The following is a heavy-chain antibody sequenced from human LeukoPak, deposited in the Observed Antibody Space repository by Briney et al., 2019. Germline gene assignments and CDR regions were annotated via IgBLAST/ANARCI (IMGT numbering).Heavy chain of an antibody. CDR1: GGSISSYY. D-gene: IGHD3-3*01. V-gene: IGHV4-4*09. CDR2: IYTSGST. CDR3: ARLLGALRFEYYFDY. J-gene: IGHJ4*02. Sequence: PSETLSLTCTVSGGSISSYYWSWIRQPPGKGLEWIGYIYTSGSTYYNPSLKSRVTISVDTSKNQFSLKLSSVTAADTAVYYCARLLGALRFEYYFDYWGQGTLVTVSS.